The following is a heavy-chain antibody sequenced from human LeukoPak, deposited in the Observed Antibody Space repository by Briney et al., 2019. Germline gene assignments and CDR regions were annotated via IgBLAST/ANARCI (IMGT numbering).Heavy chain of an antibody. J-gene: IGHJ4*02. CDR3: ARATYYYDSSGYYYFDY. CDR2: IYYSGTT. Sequence: SETLSLTCTVSGGSITRGTYYWGWIRQPPGKGLEWIGSIYYSGTTYFNPSLKSRVTISVDTSKNQVSLKLSSVTATDTAVYYCARATYYYDSSGYYYFDYWGQGTLVTVSS. V-gene: IGHV4-39*01. CDR1: GGSITRGTYY. D-gene: IGHD3-22*01.